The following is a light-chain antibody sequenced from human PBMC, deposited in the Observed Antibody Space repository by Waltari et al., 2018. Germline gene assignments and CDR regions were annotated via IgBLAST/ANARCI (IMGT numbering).Light chain of an antibody. CDR2: EVT. V-gene: IGLV2-23*02. CDR1: SSDVGNYNL. Sequence: QSGLTQPASVSGSPGPSITISCTGTSSDVGNYNLVSWYHQYPRKAPKLMVYEVTKRTSGVSDRFSGSKSGNTASLTIYGLQSEDEADYYCCSYAGLGIYVFGTGTKVTVL. CDR3: CSYAGLGIYV. J-gene: IGLJ1*01.